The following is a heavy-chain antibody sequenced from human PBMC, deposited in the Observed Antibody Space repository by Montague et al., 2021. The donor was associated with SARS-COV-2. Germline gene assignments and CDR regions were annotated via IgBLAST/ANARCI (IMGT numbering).Heavy chain of an antibody. CDR2: TYYRSKWNY. D-gene: IGHD6-19*01. J-gene: IGHJ4*02. CDR3: ALAVAGRGGYDY. CDR1: GDSVASDGAA. Sequence: CAISGDSVASDGAACKWNRQSPSRDLEWLGRTYYRSKWNYEYAVSLKSRITINPDTSKNQFSLQVKSMTPEDTAVYYCALAVAGRGGYDYWGQGTLVTVSS. V-gene: IGHV6-1*01.